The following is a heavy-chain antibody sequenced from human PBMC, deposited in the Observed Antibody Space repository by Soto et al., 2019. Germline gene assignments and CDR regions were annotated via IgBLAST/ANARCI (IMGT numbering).Heavy chain of an antibody. D-gene: IGHD3-16*01. J-gene: IGHJ4*02. CDR3: ARGDGNFPYFDS. CDR1: GYTFISYG. V-gene: IGHV1-18*01. Sequence: EASVKVSCKASGYTFISYGISWVRQAPGQGLEYMGWIYGNDKTKVSQKFRGRVTIFRDTSANTVYMELSSLRSEDTALYYCARGDGNFPYFDSWGEGTLVTVSS. CDR2: IYGNDKT.